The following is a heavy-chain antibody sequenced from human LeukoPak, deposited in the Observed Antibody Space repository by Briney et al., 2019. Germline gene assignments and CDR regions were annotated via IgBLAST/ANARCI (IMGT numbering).Heavy chain of an antibody. CDR2: INPYSGDT. CDR1: GYTFTSYH. CDR3: ARGQQLVQFDY. J-gene: IGHJ4*02. D-gene: IGHD6-13*01. V-gene: IGHV1-2*06. Sequence: ASVKVSCKASGYTFTSYHIHWVRQAPGQGLEWMGRINPYSGDTNFAQKFQGRVTMTRDTSTSTVYMELSSLRSEDTAVYYCARGQQLVQFDYWGQGTLVTVSS.